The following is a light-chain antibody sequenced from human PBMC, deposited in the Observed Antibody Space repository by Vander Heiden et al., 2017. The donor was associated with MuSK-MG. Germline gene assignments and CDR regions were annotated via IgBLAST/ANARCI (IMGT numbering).Light chain of an antibody. CDR1: SSDVGGYDY. CDR3: CSFAGSYTWV. Sequence: SSVTPPRTVSGSPGQSVTISCIGTSSDVGGYDYVSWYQQHPGKAPKLIMYDVSKRPSGVPDRFSGSKSANTASLTISGLQAEDETYYYCCSFAGSYTWVFGGGTKLTVL. J-gene: IGLJ3*02. CDR2: DVS. V-gene: IGLV2-11*01.